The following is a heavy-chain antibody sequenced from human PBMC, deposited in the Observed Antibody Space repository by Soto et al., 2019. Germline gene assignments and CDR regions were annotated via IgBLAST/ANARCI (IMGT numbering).Heavy chain of an antibody. CDR2: ITTNSYYI. CDR1: GFSFINYS. V-gene: IGHV3-21*01. CDR3: ARDIAARPRNYYYGMDV. J-gene: IGHJ6*02. D-gene: IGHD6-6*01. Sequence: TGGSLRLSCVASGFSFINYSINWVRQAPGKGLEWVSSITTNSYYIKYADSVRGRFTISRDNAKSSLYLEMSNLRVEDTAVYYCARDIAARPRNYYYGMDVWGQGTTVTVSS.